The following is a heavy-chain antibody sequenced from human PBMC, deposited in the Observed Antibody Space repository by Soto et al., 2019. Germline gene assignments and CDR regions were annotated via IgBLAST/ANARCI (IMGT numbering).Heavy chain of an antibody. CDR3: ARRGSGSYYDY. CDR1: GFTFSSYA. J-gene: IGHJ4*02. Sequence: PGGSLRLSCAASGFTFSSYAMRWVRQAPGKGLEWVSAISGSGDSTYYADSVKGRITISRDNSKDTLYLQMNSLRAEDTAVYYCARRGSGSYYDYWGQGTLVTVSS. CDR2: ISGSGDST. D-gene: IGHD1-26*01. V-gene: IGHV3-23*01.